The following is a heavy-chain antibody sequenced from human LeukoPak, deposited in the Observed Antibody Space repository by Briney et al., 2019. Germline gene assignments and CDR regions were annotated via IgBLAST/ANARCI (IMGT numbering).Heavy chain of an antibody. J-gene: IGHJ4*02. CDR2: INSDGSTT. D-gene: IGHD2-8*02. Sequence: PGGSLRLSCAASGFTFSSYWMHWVRQAPGKGLVWVSRINSDGSTTSYMDSVKGRFTISRDNSKNTVHLQMNSLRAADTALYSCARDLTGKYYIAYWGQGTLVTVSS. V-gene: IGHV3-74*01. CDR1: GFTFSSYW. CDR3: ARDLTGKYYIAY.